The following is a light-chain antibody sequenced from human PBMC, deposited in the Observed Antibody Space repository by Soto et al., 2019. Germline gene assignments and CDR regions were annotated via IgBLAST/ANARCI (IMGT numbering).Light chain of an antibody. CDR3: QQYDSLPLT. CDR2: DAL. Sequence: DIQMTQSPSSLSASVGDRLTITCQASKDIANYLNWYQQKPGKAPKLLIYDALNLQTGVPSRFSGSRSGTDFTFSISSLQPEDIGTYYCQQYDSLPLTFGQGTRLEIK. J-gene: IGKJ5*01. V-gene: IGKV1-33*01. CDR1: KDIANY.